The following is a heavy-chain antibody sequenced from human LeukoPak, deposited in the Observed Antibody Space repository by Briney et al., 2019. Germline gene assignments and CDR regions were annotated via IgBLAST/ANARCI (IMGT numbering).Heavy chain of an antibody. J-gene: IGHJ4*02. CDR2: IKQHGGEK. CDR3: ARPYCDGGSCYDY. CDR1: GFTFSSYW. D-gene: IGHD2-15*01. Sequence: GGFLRLSCAASGFTFSSYWMSWVRQAPGKGLEWVANIKQHGGEKYYVDSVKGRFTISRDNAKNSLYLQMNSLRAEDTAVYYCARPYCDGGSCYDYWGQGTLVTVSS. V-gene: IGHV3-7*01.